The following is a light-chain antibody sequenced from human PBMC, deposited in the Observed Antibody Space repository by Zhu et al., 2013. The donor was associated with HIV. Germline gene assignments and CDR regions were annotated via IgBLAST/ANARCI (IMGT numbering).Light chain of an antibody. J-gene: IGKJ3*01. CDR3: QQSYSTPPT. CDR1: QSLLHSNGDNY. Sequence: DIVMTQSPLSLPVTPGEPASISCRSSQSLLHSNGDNYLDWYLQKPGQSPQLLIYLGSNQASGVPDRFSGSGSGTDFTLTISSLQPEDFATYYCQQSYSTPPTFGPGTKVDIK. CDR2: LGS. V-gene: IGKV2-28*01.